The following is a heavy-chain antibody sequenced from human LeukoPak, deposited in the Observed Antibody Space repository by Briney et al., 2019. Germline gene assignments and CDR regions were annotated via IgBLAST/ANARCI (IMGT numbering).Heavy chain of an antibody. V-gene: IGHV3-43*02. J-gene: IGHJ4*02. Sequence: GGSLRLSCAASGFTFDDYAMHWVRQAPGKSLEWVSLISGVGGSTYYADSVKGRFTISRDNSKNSLYLQMNSLRTEDTALCYCAKDPTDSAAAPGLGIDYWGQGTLVTVSS. D-gene: IGHD6-13*01. CDR2: ISGVGGST. CDR3: AKDPTDSAAAPGLGIDY. CDR1: GFTFDDYA.